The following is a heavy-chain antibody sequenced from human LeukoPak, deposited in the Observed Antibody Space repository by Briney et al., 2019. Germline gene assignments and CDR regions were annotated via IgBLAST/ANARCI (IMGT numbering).Heavy chain of an antibody. V-gene: IGHV3-74*01. D-gene: IGHD5/OR15-5a*01. CDR1: GFTFSSYW. CDR3: ARNGLYDAFDI. CDR2: INSDGSST. Sequence: GGSLRLSCAASGFTFSSYWMHWVRQAPGKGLVWVSRINSDGSSTSYADSVKGRFTISRDNAKNTLYLQMNSLRAEDTAVYYCARNGLYDAFDIWGQGTMVTVSS. J-gene: IGHJ3*02.